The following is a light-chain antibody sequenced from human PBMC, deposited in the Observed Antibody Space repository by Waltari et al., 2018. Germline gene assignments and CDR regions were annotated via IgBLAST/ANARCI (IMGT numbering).Light chain of an antibody. J-gene: IGKJ2*03. CDR3: QHSFETPYS. V-gene: IGKV1-39*01. CDR1: ENIGSY. Sequence: DIHMTQSPPSLSASIGDRVTITCRASENIGSYLNWYQQKSGGDPRLLIYAASTLQRGVPPRFSGSRSGTDFTFTISSLQPEDCAVYYCQHSFETPYSFGQGTKVEIK. CDR2: AAS.